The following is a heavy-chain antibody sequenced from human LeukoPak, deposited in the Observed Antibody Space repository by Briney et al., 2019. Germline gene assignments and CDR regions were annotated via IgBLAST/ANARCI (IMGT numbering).Heavy chain of an antibody. CDR2: IYTSGST. D-gene: IGHD3-22*01. Sequence: SETLSLTCSVSAYSISSAYYWGWIRQPAGKGLEWIGRIYTSGSTNYNPSLKSRVTISVDTSKNQFSLKLSSVTAADTAVYYCARAGPMSAETQYYYDSSGYDAFDIWGQGTMVTVSS. J-gene: IGHJ3*02. V-gene: IGHV4-4*07. CDR3: ARAGPMSAETQYYYDSSGYDAFDI. CDR1: AYSISSAYY.